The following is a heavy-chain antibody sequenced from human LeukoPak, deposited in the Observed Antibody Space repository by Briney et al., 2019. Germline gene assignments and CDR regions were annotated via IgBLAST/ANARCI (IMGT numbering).Heavy chain of an antibody. D-gene: IGHD2-2*01. CDR2: ISAYSGNT. Sequence: ASVKVSCKASGYTFTNYGISWVRQAPGQGLEWMGWISAYSGNTNYAQNLQGRVTMTTDASTSTAYMELRSLRSDDTAVYYCARDLSAASNWFDPWGQGTLVTVSS. V-gene: IGHV1-18*01. CDR1: GYTFTNYG. CDR3: ARDLSAASNWFDP. J-gene: IGHJ5*02.